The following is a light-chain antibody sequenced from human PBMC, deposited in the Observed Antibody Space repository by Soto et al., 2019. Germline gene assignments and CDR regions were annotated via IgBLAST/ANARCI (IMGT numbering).Light chain of an antibody. J-gene: IGKJ5*01. Sequence: EIVMTQSPATLSVSPGERATLSCRSSQGVSSNLAWYQQKPGQAPRLLIYGASTRATGIPARFSGSGSGTEFTLTVTSMQSEDFALYYCQQYHNWITVGQGTGLDI. CDR2: GAS. CDR3: QQYHNWIT. CDR1: QGVSSN. V-gene: IGKV3-15*01.